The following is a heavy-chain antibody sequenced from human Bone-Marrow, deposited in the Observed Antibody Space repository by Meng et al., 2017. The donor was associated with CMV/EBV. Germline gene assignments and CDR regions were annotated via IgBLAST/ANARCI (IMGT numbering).Heavy chain of an antibody. Sequence: GESLKISCAASGFTLSSHSMHWVRQAPGKGLEWVSAIYSSGNFMYYGASVKGRFATSRDNANNAVYLQMNSLRVDDTAIYYCVRDGRQFVSGGYLFDAWGRGSLVTVSS. CDR2: IYSSGNFM. CDR1: GFTLSSHS. CDR3: VRDGRQFVSGGYLFDA. J-gene: IGHJ5*01. D-gene: IGHD3-10*01. V-gene: IGHV3-21*01.